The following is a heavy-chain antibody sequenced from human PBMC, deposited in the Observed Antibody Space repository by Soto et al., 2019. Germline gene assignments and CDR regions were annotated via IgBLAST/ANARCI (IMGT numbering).Heavy chain of an antibody. CDR1: GGTFNSYA. J-gene: IGHJ6*02. Sequence: QVQLVQSGAEVKKPGSSVKVSCKASGGTFNSYAIIWVRQAPGQGLEWMGGIIPIFGAANYAQKFHEVTCTADESTSTVYVELSRLRSEDTAVYYCAKVISLYGSAKTYYYCAMDVWRQGTKVTVSS. CDR3: AKVISLYGSAKTYYYCAMDV. CDR2: IIPIFGAA. D-gene: IGHD3-10*01. V-gene: IGHV1-69*01.